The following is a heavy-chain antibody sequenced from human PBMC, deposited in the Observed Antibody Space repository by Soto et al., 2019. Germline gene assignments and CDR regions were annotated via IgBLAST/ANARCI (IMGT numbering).Heavy chain of an antibody. CDR2: FDPEDGET. CDR1: GYTLTELS. Sequence: ASVMVSCKVAGYTLTELSMHWVRQAPGKRLEWMGGFDPEDGETIYAQKFQGRVTMTEDTSTDTAYMELSSLRSEDTAVYYCARDGRSSYSSAWYYFDYWGQGTLVTVSS. V-gene: IGHV1-24*01. J-gene: IGHJ4*02. CDR3: ARDGRSSYSSAWYYFDY. D-gene: IGHD6-19*01.